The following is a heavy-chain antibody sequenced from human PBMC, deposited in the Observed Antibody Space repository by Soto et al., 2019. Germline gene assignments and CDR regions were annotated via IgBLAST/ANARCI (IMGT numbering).Heavy chain of an antibody. D-gene: IGHD6-19*01. CDR2: ISHDGINK. CDR3: ARDMYSSDYFVKWFEP. Sequence: QVRLVESGGGVVQPGRSLRLSCTASGFSFSSYAMYWFRQPPGKGLEWVAVISHDGINKHYADSVKGRVTVSRDNSHRSLDLELNSLRGEDTAMYCLARDMYSSDYFVKWFEPWGQGTLVTVSS. J-gene: IGHJ5*02. V-gene: IGHV3-30-3*01. CDR1: GFSFSSYA.